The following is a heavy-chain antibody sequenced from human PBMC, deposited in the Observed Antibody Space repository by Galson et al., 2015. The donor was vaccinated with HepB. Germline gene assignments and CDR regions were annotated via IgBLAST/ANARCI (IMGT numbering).Heavy chain of an antibody. CDR2: ISSSSDYI. Sequence: YLRLSCAASGFTFSSYSMNWVRQALGKGLEWVSSISSSSDYIYYAASVKGRFPISRDNAKNSLYLQMNSLRAEDTAVYYCARDGYYDFWSGYSSNFDYWGQGTLVTVSS. J-gene: IGHJ4*02. D-gene: IGHD3-3*01. CDR3: ARDGYYDFWSGYSSNFDY. CDR1: GFTFSSYS. V-gene: IGHV3-21*01.